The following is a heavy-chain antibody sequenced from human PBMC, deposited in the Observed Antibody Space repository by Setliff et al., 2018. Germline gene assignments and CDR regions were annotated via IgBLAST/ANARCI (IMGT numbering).Heavy chain of an antibody. CDR2: IRYDSSTR. J-gene: IGHJ4*02. Sequence: GESLTISCVASGFDFSSYGMHWVRQAPGKGLEWVTLIRYDSSTRHYADSVKGRFSVSRDNSRNLLYLQMNSLRAEDTAVYYCARTQVVPAATYSIDYWGQGTLVTVSS. D-gene: IGHD2-2*01. CDR1: GFDFSSYG. V-gene: IGHV3-30*02. CDR3: ARTQVVPAATYSIDY.